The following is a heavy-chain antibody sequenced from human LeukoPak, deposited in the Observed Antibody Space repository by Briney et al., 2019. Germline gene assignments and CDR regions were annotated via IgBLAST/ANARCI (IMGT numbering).Heavy chain of an antibody. CDR2: IYYSGST. CDR1: GGSTTSGICY. V-gene: IGHV4-39*01. Sequence: SETLSLTCTVSGGSTTSGICYSGWIRQPPGKGLEWIGSIYYSGSTYYNPSLKSRVTISVDTSKNQFSLKLSSVTAADTAVYYCARIGGADGQRPYGREVDYWGQGTLVTVSS. J-gene: IGHJ4*02. CDR3: ARIGGADGQRPYGREVDY. D-gene: IGHD1-26*01.